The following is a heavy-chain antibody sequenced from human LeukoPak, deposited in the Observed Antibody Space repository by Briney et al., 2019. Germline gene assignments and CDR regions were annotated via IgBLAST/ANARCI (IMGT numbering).Heavy chain of an antibody. CDR3: ARAIRLTPYFDC. D-gene: IGHD2-21*01. V-gene: IGHV4-30-4*01. CDR1: GGSISSADYY. Sequence: TSQTLSLTCTVSGGSISSADYYWSWIRQPPGKGLEWIGYIYYSGSTYYNPSLKSRVTKSLDTSKNQFSLRLTSVTAADTAVYSCARAIRLTPYFDCWGQGTLVTVSS. CDR2: IYYSGST. J-gene: IGHJ4*02.